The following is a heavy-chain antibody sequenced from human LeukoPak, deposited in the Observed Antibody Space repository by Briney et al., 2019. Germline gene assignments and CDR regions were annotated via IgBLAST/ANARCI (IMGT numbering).Heavy chain of an antibody. CDR2: MSYDGSNK. CDR1: GFTFNLYA. Sequence: GRSLRLSCAASGFTFNLYAMHWVRQAPGKGLEWVAVMSYDGSNKYYTDSVKGRFTISRDNSKNTLYVQINNLRPEDTAVYYCARGDHYYDSSGFIDYWGQGTLVTVSP. V-gene: IGHV3-30*04. J-gene: IGHJ4*02. D-gene: IGHD3-22*01. CDR3: ARGDHYYDSSGFIDY.